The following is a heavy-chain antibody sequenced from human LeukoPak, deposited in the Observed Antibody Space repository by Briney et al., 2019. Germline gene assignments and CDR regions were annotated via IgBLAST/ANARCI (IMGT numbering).Heavy chain of an antibody. V-gene: IGHV3-74*01. J-gene: IGHJ4*02. CDR3: ASIGGHYYDSSGYYCVGSLFDY. Sequence: GSLRLSCAASGFTFSSYWMHWVRQAPGKGLVWVSRINSDGSSTSYADSVKGRFTISRDNAKNTLYLQMNSLRAEDTAVYYCASIGGHYYDSSGYYCVGSLFDYWGQGTLVTVSS. CDR2: INSDGSST. D-gene: IGHD3-22*01. CDR1: GFTFSSYW.